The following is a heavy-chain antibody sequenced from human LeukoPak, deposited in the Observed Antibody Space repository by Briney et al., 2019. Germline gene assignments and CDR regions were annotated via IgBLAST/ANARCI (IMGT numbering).Heavy chain of an antibody. J-gene: IGHJ6*03. CDR3: ARGTVYSGSPLEYYYYMDV. CDR2: IYHTGNT. CDR1: GDSISTGSYY. D-gene: IGHD3-3*01. Sequence: PSETLSLTCTVSGDSISTGSYYWGWIRQPPGKGLEWIGSIYHTGNTYYNPSLRSRATISVDTSKNHFSLKLNSVTAADTAVYYCARGTVYSGSPLEYYYYMDVWGKGATVTVSS. V-gene: IGHV4-39*07.